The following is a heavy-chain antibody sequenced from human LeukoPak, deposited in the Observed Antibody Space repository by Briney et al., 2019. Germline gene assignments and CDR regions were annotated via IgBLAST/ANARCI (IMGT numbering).Heavy chain of an antibody. CDR1: GGSISSYY. Sequence: SETLSLNCTVSGGSISSYYWSWIRQPAGKGLEWIGRIYTSGSTNYNPSLKSRVTMSVDTSKNQFSLKLSSVTAADTAVYYCARDITIFGVAPQNWFDPWGQGTLVTVSS. J-gene: IGHJ5*02. CDR2: IYTSGST. CDR3: ARDITIFGVAPQNWFDP. V-gene: IGHV4-4*07. D-gene: IGHD3-3*01.